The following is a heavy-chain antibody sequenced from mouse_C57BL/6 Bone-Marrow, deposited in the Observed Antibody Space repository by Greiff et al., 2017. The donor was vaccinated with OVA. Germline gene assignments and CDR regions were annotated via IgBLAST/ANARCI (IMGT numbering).Heavy chain of an antibody. V-gene: IGHV12-3*01. J-gene: IGHJ1*03. CDR3: AGAPCGYWYFDV. CDR2: ITHSGET. CDR1: GFPITSGYY. Sequence: VQLQESGPGLVKPSQSLFLTCSITGFPITSGYYWIWIRQSPGKPLEWMGYITHSGETFYNPSLQSPISITRETSKNQFFCQFNAVTAEDTAMYYCAGAPCGYWYFDVWGTGTTVTVSS.